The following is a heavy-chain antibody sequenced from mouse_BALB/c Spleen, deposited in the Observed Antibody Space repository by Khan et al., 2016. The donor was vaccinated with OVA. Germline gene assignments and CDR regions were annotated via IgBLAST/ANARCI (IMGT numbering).Heavy chain of an antibody. CDR1: GYTFTEYT. CDR3: AKDAGRY. V-gene: IGHV1-18*01. CDR2: INPKNGVT. J-gene: IGHJ4*01. D-gene: IGHD3-3*01. Sequence: EVQLQQSGPELVKPGASVKISCKTSGYTFTEYTLHWVKQSHGKSLEWIGVINPKNGVTSYNQNSKGKATLTVDKSSSTAYMEFRSLTSEDSAVFYCAKDAGRYWGQGTSVTVSS.